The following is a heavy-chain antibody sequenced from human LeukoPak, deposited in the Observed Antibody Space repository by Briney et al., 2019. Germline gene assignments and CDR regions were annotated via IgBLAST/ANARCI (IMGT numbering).Heavy chain of an antibody. D-gene: IGHD6-19*01. V-gene: IGHV4-39*01. CDR2: IYYSGST. J-gene: IGHJ6*02. CDR3: ARLFSRGWEYHFGLDV. Sequence: SETLSLTCTVSGGSISSTTYYWVWIRQPPGKGLEWIGSIYYSGSTYYSSSLKSRVILSVDTSKNQFSLKMSSVTAADTAVFYCARLFSRGWEYHFGLDVWGQGTTVTVS. CDR1: GGSISSTTYY.